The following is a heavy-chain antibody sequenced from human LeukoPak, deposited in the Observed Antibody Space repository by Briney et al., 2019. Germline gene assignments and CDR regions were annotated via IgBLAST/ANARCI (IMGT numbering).Heavy chain of an antibody. CDR3: ARDHHRFDP. V-gene: IGHV4-59*01. CDR2: IYYSGST. CDR1: GGSISSYY. J-gene: IGHJ5*02. D-gene: IGHD1-14*01. Sequence: PSETLSLTCTVSGGSISSYYWSWIRQPPGKGLEWIGYIYYSGSTNYSPSLKSRVTISVDTSKNQFSLKLSSVTAADTAVYYCARDHHRFDPWGQGTLVTVSS.